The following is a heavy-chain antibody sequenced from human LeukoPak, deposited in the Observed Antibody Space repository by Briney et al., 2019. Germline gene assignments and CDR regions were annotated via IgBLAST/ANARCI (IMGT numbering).Heavy chain of an antibody. CDR2: ISAYNGNT. V-gene: IGHV1-18*01. J-gene: IGHJ4*02. CDR1: GYTFTSYG. D-gene: IGHD1-26*01. Sequence: ASVKVSCTASGYTFTSYGISWVRQAPGQGLEWMGWISAYNGNTNYAQKLQGRVTMTTDTSTSTAYTELRSLRSDDTAVYYCARVGSGSYYDDLDYWGQGTLVTVSS. CDR3: ARVGSGSYYDDLDY.